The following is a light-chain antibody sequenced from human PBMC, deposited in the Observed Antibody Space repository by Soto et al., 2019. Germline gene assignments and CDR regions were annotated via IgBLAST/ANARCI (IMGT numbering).Light chain of an antibody. Sequence: IQLTQSPSSLAASVGDSVTITCRASQGISSALAWYQQKPGIAPKLLIYTASTLQSGVPSRFSGSGSGTDFTLTISSLQPEDFATYYCQQLHNYPLTFGGGTKVDIK. J-gene: IGKJ4*01. CDR2: TAS. CDR3: QQLHNYPLT. V-gene: IGKV1-9*01. CDR1: QGISSA.